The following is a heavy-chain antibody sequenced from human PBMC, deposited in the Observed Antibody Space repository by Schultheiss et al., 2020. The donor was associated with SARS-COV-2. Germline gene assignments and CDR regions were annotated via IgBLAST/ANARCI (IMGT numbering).Heavy chain of an antibody. D-gene: IGHD6-13*01. CDR1: GGSFSGYY. V-gene: IGHV4-34*01. CDR2: INHSGST. CDR3: ARDGLIAAADYYYYYGMDV. Sequence: SQTLSLTCAVYGGSFSGYYWSWIRQPPGKGLEWIGEINHSGSTNYNPSLKSRVTISVDKSKNQFSLKLRSVTAADTAVYYCARDGLIAAADYYYYYGMDVWGQGTTVTVSS. J-gene: IGHJ6*02.